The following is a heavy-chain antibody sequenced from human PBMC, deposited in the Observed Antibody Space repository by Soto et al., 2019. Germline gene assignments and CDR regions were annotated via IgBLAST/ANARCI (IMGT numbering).Heavy chain of an antibody. CDR2: ISSSSSTI. CDR3: ARDQGPSSGDLYTHDY. CDR1: GFTFSSYS. Sequence: EVQLVESGGGLVQPGGSLRLSCAASGFTFSSYSMNWVRQAPGKGLEWVSYISSSSSTIYYADSVKGRFTISRDNAKNSLYLQMNSLRDEDTAVYYCARDQGPSSGDLYTHDYWGQGTLVTVSS. V-gene: IGHV3-48*02. D-gene: IGHD2-2*02. J-gene: IGHJ4*02.